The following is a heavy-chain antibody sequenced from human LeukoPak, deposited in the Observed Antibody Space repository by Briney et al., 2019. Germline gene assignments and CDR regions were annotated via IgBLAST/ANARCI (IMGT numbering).Heavy chain of an antibody. CDR3: AKDSYTLTRGVGSDDRFDV. J-gene: IGHJ3*01. D-gene: IGHD3-10*01. CDR1: SFPYITHG. CDR2: VTDSGDST. V-gene: IGHV3-23*01. Sequence: GGSLRLSRSASSFPYITHGTRGLRQAPGKGLEWVSVVTDSGDSTFYADSVKGRFFISRDNSKNTVHLQMNSLRGEDTALYYCAKDSYTLTRGVGSDDRFDVWGQGTMVTVS.